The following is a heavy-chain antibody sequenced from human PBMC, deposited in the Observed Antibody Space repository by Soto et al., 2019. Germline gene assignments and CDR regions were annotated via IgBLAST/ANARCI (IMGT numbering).Heavy chain of an antibody. Sequence: QLQLQESGPGLVKPSETLSLTCTVSGGSISSSSYYWGWIRQPPGKGLEWIGSIYYSGSTYYNPSLKSRVTISVDTSKNHFSLKLSSVTAADTAVYYCARPLGATGPFDYWGQGTLVTVSS. J-gene: IGHJ4*02. CDR2: IYYSGST. D-gene: IGHD1-26*01. V-gene: IGHV4-39*01. CDR3: ARPLGATGPFDY. CDR1: GGSISSSSYY.